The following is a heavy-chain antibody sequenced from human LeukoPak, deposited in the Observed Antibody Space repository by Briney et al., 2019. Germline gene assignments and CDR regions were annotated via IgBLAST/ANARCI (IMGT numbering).Heavy chain of an antibody. CDR3: ARAPRGYSGYDFSYWFDP. Sequence: SQTLSLTCTVSGDSISGGRGAYYWSWIRQHPDKGLEWIGYISFSGSTLYNPSLESRLTISIDTSKNQLSLNLRSVTAADTAVYYCARAPRGYSGYDFSYWFDPWGQGTLVTVSS. CDR2: ISFSGST. J-gene: IGHJ5*02. CDR1: GDSISGGRGAYY. V-gene: IGHV4-31*03. D-gene: IGHD5-12*01.